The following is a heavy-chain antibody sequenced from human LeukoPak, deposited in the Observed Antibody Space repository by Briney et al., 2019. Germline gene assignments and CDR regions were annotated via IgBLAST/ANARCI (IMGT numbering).Heavy chain of an antibody. CDR3: ARSAPYYYGSGSYSNYYYYMDV. Sequence: SVKVSCKASGGTFSSYAISWVRQAPGQGLEWMGGIIPIFGTANYAQKFQGRVTITTDESTSTAYMELSSLRSEDTAVYYCARSAPYYYGSGSYSNYYYYMDVWGKGTTVTVSS. V-gene: IGHV1-69*05. D-gene: IGHD3-10*01. CDR2: IIPIFGTA. J-gene: IGHJ6*03. CDR1: GGTFSSYA.